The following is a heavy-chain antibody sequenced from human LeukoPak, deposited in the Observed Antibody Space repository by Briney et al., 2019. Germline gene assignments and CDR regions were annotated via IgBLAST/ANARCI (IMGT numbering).Heavy chain of an antibody. Sequence: SETLSLTCTISGGFFETYYWSWIRQSPGKGLEWIAFINSSGSTNYNPSLMSRVTISMDTSKTQFFLHMNSVTAADAAVYYCARGSSGSYHHAFGLWGQGMLVTVSS. CDR2: INSSGST. D-gene: IGHD3-10*01. CDR3: ARGSSGSYHHAFGL. J-gene: IGHJ4*02. V-gene: IGHV4-59*01. CDR1: GGFFETYY.